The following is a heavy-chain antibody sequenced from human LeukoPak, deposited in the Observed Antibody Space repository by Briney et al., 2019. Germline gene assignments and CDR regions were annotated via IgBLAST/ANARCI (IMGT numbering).Heavy chain of an antibody. CDR2: IKEDGSVQ. J-gene: IGHJ6*04. D-gene: IGHD2-2*01. V-gene: IGHV3-7*01. Sequence: GGSLRLSCTASGFTFSGYWISWVRQAPGRGLEWVANIKEDGSVQDYVDSVKGRFTISRDNAKNTLYLQMNSLRVDDTAVYYCVGQLLRAVWGKGTTVTVSS. CDR1: GFTFSGYW. CDR3: VGQLLRAV.